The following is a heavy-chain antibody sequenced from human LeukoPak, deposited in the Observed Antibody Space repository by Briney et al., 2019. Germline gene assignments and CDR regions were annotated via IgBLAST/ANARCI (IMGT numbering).Heavy chain of an antibody. CDR2: INHSGST. Sequence: SETLSLTCAVYGGSFSGYCWSWIRQPPGKGLEWIGEINHSGSTNYNPSLKSRVTISVDTSKNQFSLKLSSVTAADTAVYYCATPSAAGTSPFDYWGQGTLVTVSS. J-gene: IGHJ4*02. CDR1: GGSFSGYC. CDR3: ATPSAAGTSPFDY. V-gene: IGHV4-34*01. D-gene: IGHD6-13*01.